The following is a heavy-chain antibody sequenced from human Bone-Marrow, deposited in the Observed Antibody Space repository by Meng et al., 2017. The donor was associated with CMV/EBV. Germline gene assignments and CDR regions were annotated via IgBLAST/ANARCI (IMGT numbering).Heavy chain of an antibody. CDR3: ARAPRCSSTSCYPKY. D-gene: IGHD2-2*01. CDR2: INTDGSSI. V-gene: IGHV3-74*01. CDR1: GVSFSNYW. J-gene: IGHJ4*02. Sequence: SGVSFSNYWVHWVRQDPGKGLVWVSRINTDGSSINYADSVKGRFTISRDNAKNTLYLQMNSLRAEDTALYYCARAPRCSSTSCYPKYWGQGTLVTVSS.